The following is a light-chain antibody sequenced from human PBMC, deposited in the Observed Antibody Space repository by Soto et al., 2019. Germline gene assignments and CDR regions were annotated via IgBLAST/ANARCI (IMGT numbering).Light chain of an antibody. CDR1: QSVSSSY. Sequence: EIVLTQSPGTLSLSPGERATLSCRASQSVSSSYLAWYQQKPGRAPRLLIYGASSRATGIPDRFSGSGSETDFTLTISGLEPEDWAVDDCQQYGSSPWTCGQGTKVEIK. J-gene: IGKJ1*01. V-gene: IGKV3-20*01. CDR3: QQYGSSPWT. CDR2: GAS.